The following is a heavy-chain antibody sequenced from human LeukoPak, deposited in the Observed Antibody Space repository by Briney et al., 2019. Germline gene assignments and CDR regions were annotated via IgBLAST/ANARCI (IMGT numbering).Heavy chain of an antibody. D-gene: IGHD3-16*02. CDR1: GFTFSNAW. CDR3: TTYYDYVWGSYPLWSGDNNWFDP. V-gene: IGHV3-15*01. J-gene: IGHJ5*02. Sequence: GGSLRLSCAASGFTFSNAWVSWVRQAPGKGLEWVGRIKSKTDGGTTDYAAPVKGRFTISRDDSKNTLYLQMNSLKTEDTAVYYCTTYYDYVWGSYPLWSGDNNWFDPWGQGTLVTVSS. CDR2: IKSKTDGGTT.